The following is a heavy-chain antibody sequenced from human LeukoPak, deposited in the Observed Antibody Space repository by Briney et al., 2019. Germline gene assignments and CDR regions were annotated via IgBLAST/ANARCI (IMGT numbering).Heavy chain of an antibody. V-gene: IGHV4-34*01. CDR2: INHSGST. Sequence: QSSETLSLTCAVYGGSFSGYYWSWIRQPPGKGLEWIGEINHSGSTNYNPSLKSRVAISVDTSKNQFSLKLSSVTAADTAVYYCARGRDYYDSSGYYGPFDYWGQGTLVTVSS. CDR3: ARGRDYYDSSGYYGPFDY. J-gene: IGHJ4*02. CDR1: GGSFSGYY. D-gene: IGHD3-22*01.